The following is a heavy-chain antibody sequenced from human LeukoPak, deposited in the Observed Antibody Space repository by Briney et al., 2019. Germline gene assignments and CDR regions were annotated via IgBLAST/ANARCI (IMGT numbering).Heavy chain of an antibody. D-gene: IGHD4-11*01. CDR1: GFIFRIYA. Sequence: GGSLRLSCAASGFIFRIYAMSWVRQAPGKGLEWVSALSGSGDKTFYADSVRGRFTISRDNSKNTLYLQMNSLRAEDTAVYYCAKDLNYGFDYWGQGTLVTVSS. CDR2: LSGSGDKT. CDR3: AKDLNYGFDY. J-gene: IGHJ4*02. V-gene: IGHV3-23*01.